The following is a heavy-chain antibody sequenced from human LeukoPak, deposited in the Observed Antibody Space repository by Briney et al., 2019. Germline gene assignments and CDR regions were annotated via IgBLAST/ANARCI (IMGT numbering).Heavy chain of an antibody. V-gene: IGHV3-66*01. D-gene: IGHD4-17*01. CDR2: IYSGGST. J-gene: IGHJ4*02. Sequence: GGSLRLSCAASGFTVSSNYMSWVRQAPGKGLEWVSVIYSGGSTYYADSVKGRFTISRDNSKNTLYLQMNSLKAEDTAVYYCARDDPTYGDYAFDYWGQGTLVTVSS. CDR1: GFTVSSNY. CDR3: ARDDPTYGDYAFDY.